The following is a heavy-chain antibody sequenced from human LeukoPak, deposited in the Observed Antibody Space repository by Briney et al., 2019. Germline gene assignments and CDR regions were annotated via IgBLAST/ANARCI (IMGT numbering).Heavy chain of an antibody. CDR1: GYTFTSYD. CDR2: MNPNSGNT. CDR3: ARGGSITGTTWFDP. J-gene: IGHJ5*02. V-gene: IGHV1-8*01. D-gene: IGHD1-7*01. Sequence: ASVKVSCKASGYTFTSYDINWVRQATGQGLEWMGWMNPNSGNTGYAQKFQGRVTLTRNTSISTAYMELSSLRSEDTAVYYCARGGSITGTTWFDPWGQGTLVTVSS.